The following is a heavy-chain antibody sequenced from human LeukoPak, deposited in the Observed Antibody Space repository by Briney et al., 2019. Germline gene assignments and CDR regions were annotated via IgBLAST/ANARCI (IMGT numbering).Heavy chain of an antibody. V-gene: IGHV1-69*06. CDR3: ARARDIVVVPAAMHYYYYCMDV. Sequence: SVKVSCKASGGTFSNYAIGWVRQAPGQGLEWMGGVIPIFSTANYAQKFQGRVTITADKSTSTAYMELSSLRSEDTAVYYCARARDIVVVPAAMHYYYYCMDVWGKGTTVTVSS. CDR1: GGTFSNYA. J-gene: IGHJ6*03. CDR2: VIPIFSTA. D-gene: IGHD2-2*01.